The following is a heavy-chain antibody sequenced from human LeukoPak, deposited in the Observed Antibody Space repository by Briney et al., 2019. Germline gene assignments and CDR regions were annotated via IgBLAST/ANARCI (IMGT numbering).Heavy chain of an antibody. D-gene: IGHD5-18*01. Sequence: PGGSLRLSCAASGFTFSSYNMNWVRQAPGKGLEWVSSISSSGSYIYYEDSVKGRFTISRDNAENSLYLQMNSLRAEDTAVYYCARGEDTAMVTGGYNWFDPWGQGTLVTVSS. CDR1: GFTFSSYN. V-gene: IGHV3-21*01. CDR3: ARGEDTAMVTGGYNWFDP. CDR2: ISSSGSYI. J-gene: IGHJ5*02.